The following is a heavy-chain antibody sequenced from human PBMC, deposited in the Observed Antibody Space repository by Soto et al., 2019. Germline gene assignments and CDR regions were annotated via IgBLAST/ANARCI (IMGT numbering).Heavy chain of an antibody. D-gene: IGHD3-22*01. J-gene: IGHJ6*02. Sequence: GGSLRLSCAASGFTVSSNYMSWVRQAPGKGLEWVSVIYSGGSTYYADSVKGRFTISRDNSKITLYLQMNSLRAEDTAVYYCARDSGAGYYDSSGYYYFYQYGMDVWGQGTTVTVSS. CDR1: GFTVSSNY. CDR3: ARDSGAGYYDSSGYYYFYQYGMDV. V-gene: IGHV3-53*01. CDR2: IYSGGST.